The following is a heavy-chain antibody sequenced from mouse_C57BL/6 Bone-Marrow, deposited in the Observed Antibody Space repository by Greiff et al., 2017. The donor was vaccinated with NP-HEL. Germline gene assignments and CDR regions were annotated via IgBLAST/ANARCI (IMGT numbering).Heavy chain of an antibody. CDR2: ISYSGST. V-gene: IGHV3-8*01. Sequence: EVQLMESGPGLAKPSQTLSLPCSVTGYSITSDYWNWIRKFPGNKLEYMGYISYSGSTYYNPSLKSRISITRDTSKNQYYLQLNSVTTEDTATDYCARSPLWLRRNYYAMDYWGQGTSVTVSS. CDR1: GYSITSDY. D-gene: IGHD2-2*01. CDR3: ARSPLWLRRNYYAMDY. J-gene: IGHJ4*01.